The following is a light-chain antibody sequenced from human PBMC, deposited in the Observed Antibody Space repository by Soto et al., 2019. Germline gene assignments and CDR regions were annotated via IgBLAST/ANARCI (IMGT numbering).Light chain of an antibody. J-gene: IGKJ4*01. Sequence: DIQMTQSPSSLSASVGDRVTITCQASQDLRKNLNWYQQKPGKAPKLLIYGVYNLETGVPSRFSGSGSGTDFTLTITSLQPEDISTYYCQQYSDLITFGGGTKVEIK. CDR2: GVY. V-gene: IGKV1-33*01. CDR3: QQYSDLIT. CDR1: QDLRKN.